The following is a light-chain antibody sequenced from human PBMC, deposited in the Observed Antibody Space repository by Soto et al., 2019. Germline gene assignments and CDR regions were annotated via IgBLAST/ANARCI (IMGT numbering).Light chain of an antibody. V-gene: IGLV2-23*03. CDR1: SSDVGSYNL. CDR3: CSYAGSYTFVV. CDR2: EGS. J-gene: IGLJ3*02. Sequence: QSALTQPASVSGSPGQSITISCTGTSSDVGSYNLVSWYQQHPGKAPKLRIYEGSKRPSGVSNRFSGSKSGNTASLTISGLQAEDEADYYCCSYAGSYTFVVFGGGTKLTVL.